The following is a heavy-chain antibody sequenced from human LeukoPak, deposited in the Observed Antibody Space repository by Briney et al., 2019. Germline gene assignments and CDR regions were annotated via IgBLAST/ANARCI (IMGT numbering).Heavy chain of an antibody. Sequence: PGGSLRLSCAASGFTFSSYDMSWVRQAPGKGLEWISHISTGGSITYYADSVKGRFTISRDNAKNSLYLQMSSLRAEDTALYYCARVVAGYYFDLWGQGTLVTVSS. D-gene: IGHD6-19*01. J-gene: IGHJ4*02. V-gene: IGHV3-48*03. CDR1: GFTFSSYD. CDR3: ARVVAGYYFDL. CDR2: ISTGGSIT.